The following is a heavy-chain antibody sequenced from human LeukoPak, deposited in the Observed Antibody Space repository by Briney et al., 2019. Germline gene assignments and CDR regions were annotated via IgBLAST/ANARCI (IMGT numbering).Heavy chain of an antibody. CDR1: GASISSYY. J-gene: IGHJ4*02. D-gene: IGHD2-2*01. CDR3: ARLGIGVVPTAMLGDYYFDY. V-gene: IGHV4-59*08. CDR2: IYYSGST. Sequence: SETLSLTCTAPGASISSYYGSWIRQPPGKGLEWIGYIYYSGSTNYNPSLKSRVTISVDTSKNQFSLKLTSVTAADTAVYYCARLGIGVVPTAMLGDYYFDYWGQGTLVTVSS.